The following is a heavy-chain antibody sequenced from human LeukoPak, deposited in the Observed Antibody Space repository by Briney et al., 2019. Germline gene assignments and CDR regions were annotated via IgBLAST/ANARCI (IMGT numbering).Heavy chain of an antibody. D-gene: IGHD4-17*01. CDR2: ISSSSSYI. CDR1: GFTFSSYS. V-gene: IGHV3-21*01. J-gene: IGHJ4*02. CDR3: ARGSRTVTTGTPNGY. Sequence: PGGSLRLSCAASGFTFSSYSMNWVRQAPGKGLEWVSSISSSSSYIYYADSVKGRFTISRVNVKNSLYLQLNSLRAEDTAVYYCARGSRTVTTGTPNGYWGQGTLVTVSS.